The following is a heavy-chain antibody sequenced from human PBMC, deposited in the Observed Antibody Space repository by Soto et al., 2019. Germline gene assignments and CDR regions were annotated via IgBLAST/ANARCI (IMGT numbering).Heavy chain of an antibody. V-gene: IGHV6-1*01. Sequence: SLTCAISGDSVSSNSAAWNWIRQSPSRGLEWLGRTYYRSKWYNDYAVSVKSRITINPDTSKNQFSLQLNSVTPEDTAVYYCARDPMSSGWLTYYYYGMDVWGQGTTVTVSS. CDR2: TYYRSKWYN. D-gene: IGHD6-19*01. J-gene: IGHJ6*02. CDR3: ARDPMSSGWLTYYYYGMDV. CDR1: GDSVSSNSAA.